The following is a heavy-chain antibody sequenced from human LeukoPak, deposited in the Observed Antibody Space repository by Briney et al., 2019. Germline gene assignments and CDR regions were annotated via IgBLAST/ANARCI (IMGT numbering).Heavy chain of an antibody. CDR3: ALGHSISSDY. J-gene: IGHJ4*02. CDR1: GGTFSSYA. CDR2: IIPIFGTA. Sequence: SVKVSCKASGGTFSSYAISWVRQAPGQGLEWMGGIIPIFGTANYAQKFQGRVTMTEDTSTDTAYMELSSLRSEDTAVYYCALGHSISSDYCGPGTLVTVSS. D-gene: IGHD6-13*01. V-gene: IGHV1-69*06.